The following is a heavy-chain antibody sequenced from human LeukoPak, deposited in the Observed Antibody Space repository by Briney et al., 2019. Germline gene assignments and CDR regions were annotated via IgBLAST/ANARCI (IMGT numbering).Heavy chain of an antibody. Sequence: KPSETLSLTCTVSGGSISSYYWSWIRQPPGKGLEWFGYIYYSGSTNYNPSLKSRVTISVDTSKNQFSLKLSSVTAADTAVYYCARLGDGYNLHFDYWGQGTLVTVSS. V-gene: IGHV4-59*08. D-gene: IGHD5-24*01. CDR2: IYYSGST. CDR3: ARLGDGYNLHFDY. CDR1: GGSISSYY. J-gene: IGHJ4*02.